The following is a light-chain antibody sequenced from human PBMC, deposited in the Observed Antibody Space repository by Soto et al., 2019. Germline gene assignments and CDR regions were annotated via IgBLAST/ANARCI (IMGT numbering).Light chain of an antibody. CDR3: QQYNSYWT. CDR2: DAS. Sequence: DIQMTHSPSTLSASVGDRVTITCRASQSISNRLAWYQQKPGKAPNLLIYDASYLESGVPSRFSGSGSGTEFTLTIRSLQPGDFATYYCQQYNSYWTFGQGTKVDNK. V-gene: IGKV1-5*01. CDR1: QSISNR. J-gene: IGKJ1*01.